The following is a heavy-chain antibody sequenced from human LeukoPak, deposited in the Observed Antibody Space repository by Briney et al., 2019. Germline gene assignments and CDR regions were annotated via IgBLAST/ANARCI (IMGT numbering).Heavy chain of an antibody. CDR1: GLPCGSYG. J-gene: IGHJ4*02. CDR3: AKSYCGGDCG. V-gene: IGHV3-23*01. Sequence: GGSLRLSCAGAGLPCGSYGMTWVRQAPGKGLEWVSGITGNGVYTYYADSVKGRFTISRDTSKSTLVLQMNSLRAEDTALYYCAKSYCGGDCGWGPGTLVTVSS. CDR2: ITGNGVYT. D-gene: IGHD2-21*02.